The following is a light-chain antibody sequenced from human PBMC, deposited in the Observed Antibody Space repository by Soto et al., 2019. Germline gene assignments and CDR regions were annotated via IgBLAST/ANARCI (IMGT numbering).Light chain of an antibody. V-gene: IGLV2-18*02. CDR2: EVS. J-gene: IGLJ2*01. CDR1: SSDVGSYNR. Sequence: QSVLTQPPSVSGSPGQSVTISCTGTSSDVGSYNRVSWYQQPPGTAPKLMIYEVSNRPSGVPDRFSGSKSGNTAPLTISGLQAEDEADYYCSSYTSSSTVVFGGGTKVTVL. CDR3: SSYTSSSTVV.